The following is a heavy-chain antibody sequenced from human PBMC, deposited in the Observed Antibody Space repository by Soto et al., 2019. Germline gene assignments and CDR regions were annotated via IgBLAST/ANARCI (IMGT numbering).Heavy chain of an antibody. J-gene: IGHJ4*02. Sequence: PGGSLRHTGVDAEFVYIGDRMSWVRQAPGKGLEWVSGISGSGGSAYADSVKGRFTISRDNSRNTLYLQMNSLRAEDTAVYYCAKCIVSTTRYFEYWGPGSLVTVSS. CDR3: AKCIVSTTRYFEY. CDR2: ISGSGGSA. CDR1: EFVYIGDR. D-gene: IGHD5-12*01. V-gene: IGHV3-23*01.